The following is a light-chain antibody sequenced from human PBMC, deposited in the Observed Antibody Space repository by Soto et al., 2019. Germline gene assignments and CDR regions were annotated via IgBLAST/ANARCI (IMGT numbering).Light chain of an antibody. Sequence: QAVVTQEPSLTVSPGGTVTLTCDSSTGAVTSGHYPYWFQQKPGQAPKTLIYDTTNKQSWSPARFSGSLLGGKAALTLSGAQPEDEADYYCLLVYSGTVVFGGGTKLTVL. V-gene: IGLV7-46*01. CDR2: DTT. CDR3: LLVYSGTVV. CDR1: TGAVTSGHY. J-gene: IGLJ2*01.